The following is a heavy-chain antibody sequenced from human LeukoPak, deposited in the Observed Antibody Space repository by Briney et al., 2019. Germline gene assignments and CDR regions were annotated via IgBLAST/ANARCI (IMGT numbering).Heavy chain of an antibody. V-gene: IGHV1-2*02. CDR2: FHPNSGGT. D-gene: IGHD1-26*01. J-gene: IGHJ5*02. CDR1: GYTFTGYY. Sequence: ASVKVSCKASGYTFTGYYMHSLPQAPGQGLEWMGGFHPNSGGTNYAQKFEGRVTMTRDTSISTAYMELSRLRSDDTAVYYCARDSLRKGGATSNWFDPWGQGTLVTVSS. CDR3: ARDSLRKGGATSNWFDP.